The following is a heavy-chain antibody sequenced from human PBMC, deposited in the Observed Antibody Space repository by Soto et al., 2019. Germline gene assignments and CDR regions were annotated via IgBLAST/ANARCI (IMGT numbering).Heavy chain of an antibody. Sequence: SETLTLTCTVSGGTISSGDYYWSWIRQPPGKGLEWIGYIYYGGSNYYNPSLKSLVTISVNTNKNQFSLKHSPVTAADTAVNYCARNSGYAKFFDYWGQGTLVTVSS. D-gene: IGHD5-12*01. CDR1: GGTISSGDYY. CDR3: ARNSGYAKFFDY. J-gene: IGHJ4*02. V-gene: IGHV4-30-4*01. CDR2: IYYGGSN.